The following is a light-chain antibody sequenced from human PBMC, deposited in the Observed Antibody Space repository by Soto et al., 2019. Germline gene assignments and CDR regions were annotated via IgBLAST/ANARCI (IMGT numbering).Light chain of an antibody. CDR3: QQYGISSIT. J-gene: IGKJ5*01. CDR1: QSVSSSF. V-gene: IGKV3-20*01. CDR2: GAS. Sequence: EHVLTQSPGTLSLSPGERAKLSCRATQSVSSSFLAWYQQKPGQAPRLLIFGASNRATGIPDRFSGSGSETDFTLTISRLEPEDFAVYYCQQYGISSITFGQGTRLEIK.